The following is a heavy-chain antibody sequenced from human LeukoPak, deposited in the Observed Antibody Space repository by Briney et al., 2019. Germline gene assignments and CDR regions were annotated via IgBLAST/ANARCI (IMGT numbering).Heavy chain of an antibody. CDR3: ARGAGPLFDP. J-gene: IGHJ5*02. CDR2: ITNSGNTM. CDR1: GFIFSDHY. Sequence: TGGSLRLSCAASGFIFSDHYMSWIRQAPGKALEWISYITNSGNTMYYADSVKGRFTISRDNAKKSLYLQMNSLRDADTAVYYCARGAGPLFDPWGQGTLVTVSS. V-gene: IGHV3-11*01.